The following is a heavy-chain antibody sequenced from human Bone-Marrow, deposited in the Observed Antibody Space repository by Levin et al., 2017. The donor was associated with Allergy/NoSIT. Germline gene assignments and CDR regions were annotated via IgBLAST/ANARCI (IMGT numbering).Heavy chain of an antibody. D-gene: IGHD3-10*01. J-gene: IGHJ6*02. CDR3: AKIRPTFGSGSYYFDYYYGMDV. Sequence: ASVKVSCAASGFTFSDYPMTWVRQAPGKGLEWVSAISGSGVSTYYADSVKGRFTISRDNSKNTLYLQMNSLRAEDTAVYYCAKIRPTFGSGSYYFDYYYGMDVWGQGTTVTVSS. CDR2: ISGSGVST. V-gene: IGHV3-23*01. CDR1: GFTFSDYP.